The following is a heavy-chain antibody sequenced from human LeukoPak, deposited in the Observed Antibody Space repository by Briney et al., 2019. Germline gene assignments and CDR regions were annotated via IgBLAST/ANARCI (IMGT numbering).Heavy chain of an antibody. V-gene: IGHV3-23*01. D-gene: IGHD5-12*01. J-gene: IGHJ4*02. CDR2: ISGSGGTS. CDR1: GFTFSRYG. Sequence: GGSLRLSCAASGFTFSRYGMSWVRQAPGKGLEWVSLISGSGGTSYYADSVKGRFTISRENSKNTLYLQMKSLRAEDTAVYYCXXXXXXXXATILLPDYYFDYWGQGTLVTVSS. CDR3: XXXXXXXXATILLPDYYFDY.